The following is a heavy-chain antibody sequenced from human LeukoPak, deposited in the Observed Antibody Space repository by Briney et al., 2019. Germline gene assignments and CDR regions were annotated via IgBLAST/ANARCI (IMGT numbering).Heavy chain of an antibody. CDR2: IRGGGGSA. Sequence: GGSLRLPCTASGFTFSAYAMMWVRQAPGKGPEWVSAIRGGGGSAFYADSVKGRFTISRDNSKYTLFLQMNSLRAEDTAVYYCARDPNSDYIGAFDMWGPGTMVTVSS. D-gene: IGHD4-11*01. CDR1: GFTFSAYA. CDR3: ARDPNSDYIGAFDM. J-gene: IGHJ3*02. V-gene: IGHV3-23*01.